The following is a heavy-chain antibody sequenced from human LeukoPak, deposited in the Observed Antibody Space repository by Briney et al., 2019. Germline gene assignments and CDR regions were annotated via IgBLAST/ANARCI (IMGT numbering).Heavy chain of an antibody. CDR3: ARGQRAAASFDY. J-gene: IGHJ4*02. D-gene: IGHD6-13*01. Sequence: GGSLRLSCSDSGFSFSTYGLHWVRQAPGKGLEYVSAISSNGDTTYYADSVKGRFTISRDNSKNTLYLQLSSLRVEDTAVYYCARGQRAAASFDYWGQGTLVTVSS. CDR1: GFSFSTYG. V-gene: IGHV3-64D*06. CDR2: ISSNGDTT.